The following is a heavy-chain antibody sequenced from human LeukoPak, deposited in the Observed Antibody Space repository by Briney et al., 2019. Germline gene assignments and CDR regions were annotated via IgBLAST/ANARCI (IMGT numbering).Heavy chain of an antibody. J-gene: IGHJ4*02. V-gene: IGHV3-23*01. CDR3: AKVEGYLDPYRY. D-gene: IGHD3-9*01. CDR2: ISDSGGST. Sequence: GGSLRLSCAASGFTFRSYAMSWVRQAPGKGLEWVSTISDSGGSTYYADSVKGRFTISRDNSKNTLYLQMNSLRVEDTAVYYCAKVEGYLDPYRYWGQGTLVTVSS. CDR1: GFTFRSYA.